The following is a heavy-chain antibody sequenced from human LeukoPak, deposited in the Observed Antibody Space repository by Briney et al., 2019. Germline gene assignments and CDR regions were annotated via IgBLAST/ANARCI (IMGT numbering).Heavy chain of an antibody. V-gene: IGHV1-18*01. CDR2: ISAHTGNT. Sequence: ASVKVSCKASGYTFTTYGINWVRQAPGQGLEWMGWISAHTGNTNYVQKIQGRLTMTTDTSTNTAYMELRSLRSDDTAVYYCARTLRRHCSGGSCYSPHLDYWGQGTLVTVSS. CDR3: ARTLRRHCSGGSCYSPHLDY. D-gene: IGHD2-15*01. J-gene: IGHJ4*02. CDR1: GYTFTTYG.